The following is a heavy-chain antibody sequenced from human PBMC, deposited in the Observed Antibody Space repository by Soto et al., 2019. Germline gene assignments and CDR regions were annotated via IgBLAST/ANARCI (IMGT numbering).Heavy chain of an antibody. CDR2: ISGSGGST. V-gene: IGHV3-23*01. CDR1: GFTFSSYA. Sequence: EVQLLESGGGLVQPGGSLRLSCAASGFTFSSYAMSWVRQAPGKGLEWVSAISGSGGSTYYADSVKGRFTISRDNSKNTLYLQMNSLRAEDTAVYYCASCITIFGVVIGGMDVWGQGTTVTVSS. CDR3: ASCITIFGVVIGGMDV. J-gene: IGHJ6*02. D-gene: IGHD3-3*01.